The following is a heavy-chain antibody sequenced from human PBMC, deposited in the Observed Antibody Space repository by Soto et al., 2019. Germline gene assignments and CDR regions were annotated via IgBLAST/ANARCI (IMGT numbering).Heavy chain of an antibody. CDR2: INWDGYSI. CDR3: ARSWSGSTSGRVDV. V-gene: IGHV3-9*01. J-gene: IGHJ6*02. CDR1: GFNFDDHV. D-gene: IGHD3-3*01. Sequence: GGSLRLSCVASGFNFDDHVMHWVRQVPGKGLEWVGHINWDGYSIGYGGTVRGRFTISRDNAKNTLYLQMNSLRREDTALYYCARSWSGSTSGRVDVWGQGTTVTVSS.